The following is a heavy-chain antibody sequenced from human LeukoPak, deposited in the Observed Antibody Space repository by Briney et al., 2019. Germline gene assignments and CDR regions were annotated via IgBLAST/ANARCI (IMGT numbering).Heavy chain of an antibody. CDR3: ARHRVDGDYDY. CDR2: INHSGST. Sequence: SETLSLTCAVYGGSFSGYFWSWIRQPPGKGLEWIGEINHSGSTNYNPSVKNRVTISVDTPENQFSLKLSSVTAADTAVYDCARHRVDGDYDYGGQRTLVTVSS. J-gene: IGHJ4*02. CDR1: GGSFSGYF. V-gene: IGHV4-34*01. D-gene: IGHD4-17*01.